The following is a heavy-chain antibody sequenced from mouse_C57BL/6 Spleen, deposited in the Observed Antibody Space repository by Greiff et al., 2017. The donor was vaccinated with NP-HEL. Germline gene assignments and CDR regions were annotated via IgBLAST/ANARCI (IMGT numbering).Heavy chain of an antibody. J-gene: IGHJ2*01. D-gene: IGHD1-1*01. CDR3: ARLPYGGNYLDY. CDR1: GYTFTSYW. CDR2: IDPSDSYT. Sequence: VQLQQPGAELVMPGASVKLSCKASGYTFTSYWMHWVKQRPGQGLEWIGEIDPSDSYTNYNQKFKGKSTLTVDKSSSTAYMQLSSLTSEDSAVYNCARLPYGGNYLDYWGQGTTLTVSS. V-gene: IGHV1-69*01.